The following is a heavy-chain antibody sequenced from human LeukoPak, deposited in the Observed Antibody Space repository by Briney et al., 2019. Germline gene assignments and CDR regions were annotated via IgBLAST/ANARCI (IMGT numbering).Heavy chain of an antibody. J-gene: IGHJ4*02. CDR3: ARDSVSYYYDSSGPLGYYFDY. Sequence: GTSLRLSCTTSGFIFSTYSIHWVRQAPGKGLEWVAVIWYDGSNKYYADSVKGRFTISRGNSKNTLYLQMNSLRAEDTAVYYCARDSVSYYYDSSGPLGYYFDYWGQGTLVTVSS. V-gene: IGHV3-33*08. D-gene: IGHD3-22*01. CDR2: IWYDGSNK. CDR1: GFIFSTYS.